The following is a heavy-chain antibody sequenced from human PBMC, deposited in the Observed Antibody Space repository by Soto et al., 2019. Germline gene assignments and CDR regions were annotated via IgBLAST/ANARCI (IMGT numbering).Heavy chain of an antibody. J-gene: IGHJ4*02. CDR2: VTSTGRDT. D-gene: IGHD2-15*01. CDR3: ARGGGYDSFDF. V-gene: IGHV3-23*01. CDR1: GFSFSTYA. Sequence: GGSLRLSCAASGFSFSTYAMSWVRQAPGKGLEWVSVVTSTGRDTLHADSVKGRFTISRDNSKNMLYLQMNSLRAADKAVYYCARGGGYDSFDFWGQGIQVTVSS.